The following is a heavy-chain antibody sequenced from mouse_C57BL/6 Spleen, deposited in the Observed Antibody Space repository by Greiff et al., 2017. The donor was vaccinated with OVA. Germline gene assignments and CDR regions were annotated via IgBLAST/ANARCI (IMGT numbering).Heavy chain of an antibody. CDR3: ARERTTVVAPYFDY. CDR2: INPNYGTT. D-gene: IGHD1-1*01. V-gene: IGHV1-39*01. CDR1: GYSFTDYY. Sequence: VQLQQSGPELVKPGASVKISCKASGYSFTDYYMNWVKQSNGKSLEWIGVINPNYGTTSYNQTFKGKATLTVDQSSSTAYMQLNSLTSEDSAFYYGARERTTVVAPYFDYWGQGTTLTVSS. J-gene: IGHJ2*01.